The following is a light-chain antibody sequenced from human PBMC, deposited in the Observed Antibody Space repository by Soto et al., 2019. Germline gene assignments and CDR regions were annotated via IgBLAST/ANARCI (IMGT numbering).Light chain of an antibody. J-gene: IGKJ4*01. Sequence: EIVLTQSPATLSLSPGERVTLSCRASQSVGTYFAWYQQKPGQAPRLLIYDSSNRATGIPARFSGSGSGTDFTLTISSLEPEDFAVYYCQQRSDWPSTFGGGTRWIS. V-gene: IGKV3-11*01. CDR2: DSS. CDR1: QSVGTY. CDR3: QQRSDWPST.